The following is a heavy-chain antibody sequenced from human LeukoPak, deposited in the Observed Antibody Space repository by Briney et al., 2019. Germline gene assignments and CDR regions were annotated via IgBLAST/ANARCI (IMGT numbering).Heavy chain of an antibody. V-gene: IGHV3-20*03. Sequence: GGSLRVSSVSSGFTLDDYGMSWVRQVPGKGLGWICGINWNGDGTGYADSVKGRFTISRDNAKNSLYLKMDSLRAEDTALYYCARLEGPEDYFYYYMDVWGKGTTVTVSS. CDR1: GFTLDDYG. CDR3: ARLEGPEDYFYYYMDV. J-gene: IGHJ6*03. CDR2: INWNGDGT. D-gene: IGHD1-1*01.